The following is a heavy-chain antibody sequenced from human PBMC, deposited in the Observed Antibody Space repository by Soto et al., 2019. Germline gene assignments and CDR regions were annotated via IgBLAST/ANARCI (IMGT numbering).Heavy chain of an antibody. CDR3: AHRSYSSSWYGYNWFDP. CDR2: IYWDDDK. CDR1: GFSLSTSGEG. J-gene: IGHJ5*02. V-gene: IGHV2-5*02. Sequence: GSGPTLVNPTQTLTLTCTFSGFSLSTSGEGVGWIRQPPGKALEWLALIYWDDDKRYSPSLKSRLTIIKDTSKNQVVLTMTNMDPVDTATYYCAHRSYSSSWYGYNWFDPWGQGTLVTVSS. D-gene: IGHD6-13*01.